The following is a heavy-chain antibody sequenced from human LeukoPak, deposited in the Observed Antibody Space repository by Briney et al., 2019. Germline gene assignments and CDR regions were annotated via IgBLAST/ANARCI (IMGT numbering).Heavy chain of an antibody. D-gene: IGHD5-24*01. V-gene: IGHV5-51*01. Sequence: GESLKISCKGSGYNFTNYWIGLVRQMPGKGLEWMGIIYPGDSDTTYSPSFQGQVTISADKSISTAYLQWSSLKASDTAMYYCARRRDGYNYVGTDYWGQGTLVTVSS. J-gene: IGHJ4*02. CDR3: ARRRDGYNYVGTDY. CDR1: GYNFTNYW. CDR2: IYPGDSDT.